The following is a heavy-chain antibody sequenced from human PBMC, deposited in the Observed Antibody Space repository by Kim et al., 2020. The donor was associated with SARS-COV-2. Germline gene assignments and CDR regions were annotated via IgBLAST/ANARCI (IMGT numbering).Heavy chain of an antibody. Sequence: SVKVSCKASGFTFTSSAVQWVRQARGQRLEWIGWIVVGSGNTNYAQKFQERVTITRDMSTSTAYMELSSLRSEDTAVYYCAVTVYVWGSYRYPQIDYWGQGTLVTVSS. D-gene: IGHD3-16*02. CDR3: AVTVYVWGSYRYPQIDY. J-gene: IGHJ4*02. CDR2: IVVGSGNT. CDR1: GFTFTSSA. V-gene: IGHV1-58*01.